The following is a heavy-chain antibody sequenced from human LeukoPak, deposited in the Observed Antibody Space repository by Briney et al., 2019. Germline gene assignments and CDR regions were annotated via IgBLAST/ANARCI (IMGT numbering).Heavy chain of an antibody. Sequence: PSETLSLTCTVSGGSISSYYWSWIRQPPGKGLEWIGYIYYSGSTNYNPSLKSRVTISVDTSKNQFSPKLSPVTAADTAVYYCARMYSSCWYTYWGQGTLVTVSS. CDR1: GGSISSYY. CDR2: IYYSGST. CDR3: ARMYSSCWYTY. V-gene: IGHV4-59*01. D-gene: IGHD6-19*01. J-gene: IGHJ4*02.